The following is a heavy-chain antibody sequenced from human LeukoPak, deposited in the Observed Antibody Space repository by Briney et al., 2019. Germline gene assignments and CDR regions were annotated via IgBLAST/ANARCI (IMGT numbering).Heavy chain of an antibody. CDR3: ARAPFSGSYYIGRLTFDY. V-gene: IGHV1-69*05. J-gene: IGHJ4*02. Sequence: GASVKVSCKASGGTFSSYAISWVRQAPGQGLEWMGGIIPIFGTANYAQRFQGRVTITTDASTSTAYIELSSLRSEDTAVYYCARAPFSGSYYIGRLTFDYWGQGTLVTVSS. CDR1: GGTFSSYA. D-gene: IGHD1-26*01. CDR2: IIPIFGTA.